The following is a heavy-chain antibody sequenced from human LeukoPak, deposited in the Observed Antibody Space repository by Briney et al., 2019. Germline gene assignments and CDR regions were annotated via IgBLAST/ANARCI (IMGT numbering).Heavy chain of an antibody. V-gene: IGHV3-48*01. CDR3: ARVSRYYYDSSNYYPDY. J-gene: IGHJ4*02. D-gene: IGHD3-22*01. Sequence: GGSLRLSCAASGFTFSSYAMHWVRQAPGKGLEWVSYISSSSSTIYYADSVKGRFTISRDNAKNSLYLQMNSLRAEDRAVYYCARVSRYYYDSSNYYPDYWGQGTLVTVSS. CDR1: GFTFSSYA. CDR2: ISSSSSTI.